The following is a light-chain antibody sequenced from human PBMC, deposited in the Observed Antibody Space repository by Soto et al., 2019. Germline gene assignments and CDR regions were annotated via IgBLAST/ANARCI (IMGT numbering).Light chain of an antibody. V-gene: IGKV3-20*01. CDR3: QQYGSPPWT. Sequence: EIVLTQSPGPLSLSPGERATLSCRASQSVSSNYLAWYQQKPGQAPRPLIYGASSRATGIPDRFSGSGAGTDFTLTISRLESEDFAVYYCQQYGSPPWTFGQGTNVEIK. CDR2: GAS. J-gene: IGKJ1*01. CDR1: QSVSSNY.